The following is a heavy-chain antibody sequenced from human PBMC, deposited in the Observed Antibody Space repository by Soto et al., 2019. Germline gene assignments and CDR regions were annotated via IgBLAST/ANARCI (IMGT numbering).Heavy chain of an antibody. Sequence: QVVLEQSGGEVKKPGASVKVSCKASGYTFSGYSITWVRQAPGQGLEWLGRISGYNGNTNYARMLPGRLTLTTDTATSTAYMELRSLTSDDTPVYYCARDVFCGGAPACPDMDVWGQGTTVTVSS. CDR2: ISGYNGNT. D-gene: IGHD2-21*01. V-gene: IGHV1-18*04. CDR3: ARDVFCGGAPACPDMDV. CDR1: GYTFSGYS. J-gene: IGHJ6*02.